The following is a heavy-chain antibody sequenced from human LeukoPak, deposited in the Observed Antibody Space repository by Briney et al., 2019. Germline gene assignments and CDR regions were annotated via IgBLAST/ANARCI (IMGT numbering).Heavy chain of an antibody. Sequence: GGSLRLSCAASGFTFFSNAMNWVRQTPGKGREWAATIVGTGDTTYYADSVTGLFTISRDNSKNTLYLQMNSLRAEDTAVYYCAKSGGSDYGWKRDYFYYMDVWGKGTTVTVSS. V-gene: IGHV3-23*01. CDR3: AKSGGSDYGWKRDYFYYMDV. J-gene: IGHJ6*03. D-gene: IGHD5-18*01. CDR2: IVGTGDTT. CDR1: GFTFFSNA.